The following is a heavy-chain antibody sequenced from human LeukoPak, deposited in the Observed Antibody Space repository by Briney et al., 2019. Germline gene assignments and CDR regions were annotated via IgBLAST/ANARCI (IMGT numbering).Heavy chain of an antibody. D-gene: IGHD6-19*01. Sequence: ASVNVSCKASGYTFTGYYMHWVRQAPGKGLEWMGWINPNRGGTNYAQKFQGRVTVARDTSIRTAYIERSRLRSDDTAVYYCARYSGGQWLDLDYSGQGNLGTVSP. CDR2: INPNRGGT. J-gene: IGHJ4*02. CDR3: ARYSGGQWLDLDY. CDR1: GYTFTGYY. V-gene: IGHV1-2*02.